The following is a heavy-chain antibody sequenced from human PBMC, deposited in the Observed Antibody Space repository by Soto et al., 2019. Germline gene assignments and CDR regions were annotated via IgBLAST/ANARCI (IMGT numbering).Heavy chain of an antibody. CDR3: AKELRHDYNLAYFAH. J-gene: IGHJ4*02. V-gene: IGHV3-23*01. D-gene: IGHD3-16*01. CDR1: GFIFRSYS. Sequence: GGSVRLFCAAYGFIFRSYSVSWVRQAPGTRLASVAVITGSVDSTYYAASVKGRFTISRDHSKNTLYLQRNSLRAEDTTIYKCAKELRHDYNLAYFAHWGQGTLVTVSS. CDR2: ITGSVDST.